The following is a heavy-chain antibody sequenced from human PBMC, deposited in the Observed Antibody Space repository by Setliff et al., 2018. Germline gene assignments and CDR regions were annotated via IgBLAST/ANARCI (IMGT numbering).Heavy chain of an antibody. V-gene: IGHV3-20*04. CDR1: GFRFNGHG. CDR3: ARDNGFWSGYSLDY. J-gene: IGHJ4*02. D-gene: IGHD3-3*01. Sequence: GGSLRLSCAASGFRFNGHGMNWVRQAPGKGLEWVSTINWDGRSTGYTDSVKGRFTISRDNAKNFLYLQMNSLRAEDTAVYYCARDNGFWSGYSLDYWGQGTLVTVSS. CDR2: INWDGRST.